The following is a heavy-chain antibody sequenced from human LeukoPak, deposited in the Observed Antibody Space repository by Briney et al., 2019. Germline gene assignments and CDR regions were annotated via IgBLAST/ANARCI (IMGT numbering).Heavy chain of an antibody. CDR1: GFTFSSYA. J-gene: IGHJ6*02. Sequence: GGSLRLSCAASGFTFSSYAMSWVRQAPGKGLEWVSAISGSGGSTYYADSVKGRFTISSDNSKNTLYLQMNSLRAEDTAVYYCAKDRKWLRSNGYYGMDVWGQGTTVTVSS. V-gene: IGHV3-23*01. D-gene: IGHD5-12*01. CDR3: AKDRKWLRSNGYYGMDV. CDR2: ISGSGGST.